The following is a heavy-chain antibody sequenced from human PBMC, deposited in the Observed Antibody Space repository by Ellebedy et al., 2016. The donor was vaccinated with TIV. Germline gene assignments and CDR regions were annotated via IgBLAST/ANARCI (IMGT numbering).Heavy chain of an antibody. V-gene: IGHV3-11*06. Sequence: GESLKISXAASGFTFSDYYMSWIRQAPGKGLEWVSYISSSSSYTNYADSVKGRFTISRDNAKNSLYLQINSLRAEDTALYYCARGLGEYALLAYWGQGTLVTVSS. CDR2: ISSSSSYT. D-gene: IGHD4-17*01. J-gene: IGHJ4*02. CDR3: ARGLGEYALLAY. CDR1: GFTFSDYY.